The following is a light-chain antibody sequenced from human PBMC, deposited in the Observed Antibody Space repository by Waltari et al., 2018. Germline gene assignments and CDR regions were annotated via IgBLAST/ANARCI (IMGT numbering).Light chain of an antibody. CDR2: QDS. V-gene: IGLV3-1*01. Sequence: SYELTQPPSVSVSPGQTASITCSGDKLGDKYACWYQQKPGQSPVLVIYQDSKRPSGIPERFSGSNSGNTATLTISGTHAMDEADYYCQAWDSSIFVVFGGGTKLTVL. CDR1: KLGDKY. J-gene: IGLJ2*01. CDR3: QAWDSSIFVV.